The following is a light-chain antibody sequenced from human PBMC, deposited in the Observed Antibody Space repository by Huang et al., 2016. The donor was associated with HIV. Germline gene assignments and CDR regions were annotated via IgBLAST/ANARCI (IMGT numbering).Light chain of an antibody. CDR1: QNINTW. CDR3: QQYKTYLYT. CDR2: RAS. Sequence: DIQMTQSPSTLSASVGDRVSITCRASQNINTWLALYQQQPGKAPNLLVYRASSLQSGVPSRVAGSGSGTEFTLTINSLQADDVATYYCQQYKTYLYTFGQGTKLEI. J-gene: IGKJ2*01. V-gene: IGKV1-5*03.